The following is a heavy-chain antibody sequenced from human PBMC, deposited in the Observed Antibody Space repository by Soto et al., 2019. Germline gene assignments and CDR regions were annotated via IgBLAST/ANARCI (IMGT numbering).Heavy chain of an antibody. CDR2: ISGSGGST. D-gene: IGHD2-2*01. J-gene: IGHJ4*02. V-gene: IGHV3-23*01. CDR3: AKNPRLVVPADPYYFDY. CDR1: GFTFSSYA. Sequence: PGGSLRLSCAASGFTFSSYAMSWVRQAPGKGLEWVSAISGSGGSTYYADSVKGRFTISRDNSKNTLYLQMNSLRAEDTAVYYCAKNPRLVVPADPYYFDYWGQGTLVTVSS.